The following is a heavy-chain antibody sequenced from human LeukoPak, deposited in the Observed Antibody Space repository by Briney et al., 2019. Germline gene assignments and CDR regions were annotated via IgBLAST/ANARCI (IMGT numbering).Heavy chain of an antibody. J-gene: IGHJ4*02. D-gene: IGHD3-9*01. CDR2: IRTTAEGAKYA. CDR3: ATDQRYAFDY. Sequence: TGGSLRLSCATSGFSFTDYPMNWVRQAPGKGLEWISNIRTTAEGAKYAYYADSVKGRVTISRDDGKNTLYLHMNNLRDDDTAVYYCATDQRYAFDYWGQGILVTVSS. CDR1: GFSFTDYP. V-gene: IGHV3-48*02.